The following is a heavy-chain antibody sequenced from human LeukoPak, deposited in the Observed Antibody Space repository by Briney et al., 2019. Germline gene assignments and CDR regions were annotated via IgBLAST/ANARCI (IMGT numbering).Heavy chain of an antibody. CDR1: GFNFSSYW. D-gene: IGHD2-15*01. CDR3: ARALLFRRDAFDI. J-gene: IGHJ3*02. V-gene: IGHV3-74*01. CDR2: INSDGSST. Sequence: SGGSLRLSCAASGFNFSSYWMHWVRQAPGKGLVWVSRINSDGSSTSYADSVKGRFTISRDNAKNTLYLQMNSLRAEDTAVYYCARALLFRRDAFDIWGQGTMVTVSS.